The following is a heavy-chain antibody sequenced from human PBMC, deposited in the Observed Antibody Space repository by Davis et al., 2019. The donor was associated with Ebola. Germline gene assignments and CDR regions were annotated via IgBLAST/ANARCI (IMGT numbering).Heavy chain of an antibody. V-gene: IGHV3-64D*06. J-gene: IGHJ6*03. CDR3: VKDHYYDSSGYYYVVVLENYMDV. D-gene: IGHD3-22*01. CDR1: GFTFSSYA. CDR2: ISSNGGST. Sequence: PGGSLRLSCSASGFTFSSYAMHWVRQAPGKGLEYVSAISSNGGSTYYADSVKGRFTISRDNSKNTLYLQMSSLRAEDTAVYYCVKDHYYDSSGYYYVVVLENYMDVWGKGTTVTVSS.